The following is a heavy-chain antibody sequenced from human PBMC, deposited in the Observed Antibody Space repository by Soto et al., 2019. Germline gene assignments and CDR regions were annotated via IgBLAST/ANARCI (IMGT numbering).Heavy chain of an antibody. J-gene: IGHJ5*02. D-gene: IGHD3-3*01. Sequence: SEPLSLTCTVSGGAISGYYWTWIRQSAGEGRGWIGRIYSSGGTKYNPALQRRVTMSLDTSKTQFSLRLTSVTAADTAGYYCARGQRFADSFDPWGQGTLVTVS. V-gene: IGHV4-4*07. CDR1: GGAISGYY. CDR3: ARGQRFADSFDP. CDR2: IYSSGGT.